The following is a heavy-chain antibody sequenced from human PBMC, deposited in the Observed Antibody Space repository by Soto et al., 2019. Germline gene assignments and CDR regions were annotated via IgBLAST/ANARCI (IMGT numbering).Heavy chain of an antibody. J-gene: IGHJ4*02. CDR1: GFTFRTYA. V-gene: IGHV3-23*01. D-gene: IGHD1-1*01. CDR3: AKGGVLSLDY. Sequence: PGGSLRLSCAASGFTFRTYAMTWVRQTPGKGLEWVSAISGSGGSTYYADSVKGRFTISRDNSKSTMYLQMNSLRAEDTAVYYCAKGGVLSLDYWGQGTLVTVSS. CDR2: ISGSGGST.